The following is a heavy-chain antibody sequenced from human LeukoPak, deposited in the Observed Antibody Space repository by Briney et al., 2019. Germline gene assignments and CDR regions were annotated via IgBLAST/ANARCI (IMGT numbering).Heavy chain of an antibody. CDR3: ATEYDNLDDYFDY. CDR2: ISSDGSKK. Sequence: PGRSLRLSCTASGFPFSGYGMHWVRQAPGKGPEWVAAISSDGSKKDYADSVKCRFSISRDKSKNTLYLQMNSLRPEDTAVYYCATEYDNLDDYFDYWGQGTLVIVSS. D-gene: IGHD1-1*01. J-gene: IGHJ4*02. CDR1: GFPFSGYG. V-gene: IGHV3-30*03.